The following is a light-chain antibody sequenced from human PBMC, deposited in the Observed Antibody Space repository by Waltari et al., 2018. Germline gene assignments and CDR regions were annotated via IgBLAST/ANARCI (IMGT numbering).Light chain of an antibody. V-gene: IGKV3-11*01. CDR2: DTS. CDR3: QHRSI. CDR1: QSVSSY. Sequence: EIVLTQSPATLSLSPGERATLSCRASQSVSSYLAWYQQEPGQAPRLLMYDTSNRATGIPARFSGSGSATYFTLTISSLEPEDFAVYYCQHRSIFGGGTKVEIK. J-gene: IGKJ4*01.